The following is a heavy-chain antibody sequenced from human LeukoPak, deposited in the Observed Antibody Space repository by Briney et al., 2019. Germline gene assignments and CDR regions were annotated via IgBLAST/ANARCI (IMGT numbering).Heavy chain of an antibody. CDR2: IYPGDSDT. Sequence: GESLKISCKGSGYSFTSYWIGWVRQMPGKGLEWMGIIYPGDSDTRYSPSFQGQVTISADKSISTAYLQWSSLKASDTAMYYCASPSSEVAGPIDAFDIWGQGTMVTVSS. CDR1: GYSFTSYW. D-gene: IGHD6-19*01. J-gene: IGHJ3*02. V-gene: IGHV5-51*01. CDR3: ASPSSEVAGPIDAFDI.